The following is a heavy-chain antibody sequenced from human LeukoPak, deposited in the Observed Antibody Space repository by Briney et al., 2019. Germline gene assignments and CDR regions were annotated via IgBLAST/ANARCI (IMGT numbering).Heavy chain of an antibody. CDR3: ARLYYYDSSGSRGDFQH. CDR2: ISSSSSYI. CDR1: GFTVSSYY. J-gene: IGHJ1*01. V-gene: IGHV3-21*01. Sequence: GGSLRLSCAASGFTVSSYYMNWVRQAPGKGLEWVSSISSSSSYIYYADSVKGRFTISRDNAKNSLYLQMNSLRAEDTAVYYCARLYYYDSSGSRGDFQHWGQGTLVTVSS. D-gene: IGHD3-22*01.